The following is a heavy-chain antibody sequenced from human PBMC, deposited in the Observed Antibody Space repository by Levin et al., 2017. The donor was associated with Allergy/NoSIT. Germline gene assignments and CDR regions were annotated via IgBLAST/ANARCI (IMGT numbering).Heavy chain of an antibody. D-gene: IGHD6-13*01. CDR3: ARGPPSSWGYFDY. CDR2: IYYSGST. CDR1: GGSISSYY. V-gene: IGHV4-59*01. J-gene: IGHJ4*02. Sequence: SETLSLTCTVSGGSISSYYWSWIRQPPGKGLEWIGYIYYSGSTNYNPSLKSRVTISVDTSKNQFSLKLSSVTAADTAVYYCARGPPSSWGYFDYWGQGTLVTVSS.